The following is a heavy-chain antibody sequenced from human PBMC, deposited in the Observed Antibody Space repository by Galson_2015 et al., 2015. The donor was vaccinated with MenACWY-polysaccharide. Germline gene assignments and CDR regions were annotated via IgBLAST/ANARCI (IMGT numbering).Heavy chain of an antibody. CDR1: TLTFSTYA. V-gene: IGHV3-23*01. Sequence: SLRLSCAASTLTFSTYAMSWVRQAPGKGLEWVSTISGSGRSTYYADSVKGRFTISRDNSKNALYLQMNSLRSEDTALYYCARLYSGWVMDVWGQGTTVTVSS. CDR3: ARLYSGWVMDV. J-gene: IGHJ6*02. CDR2: ISGSGRST. D-gene: IGHD6-19*01.